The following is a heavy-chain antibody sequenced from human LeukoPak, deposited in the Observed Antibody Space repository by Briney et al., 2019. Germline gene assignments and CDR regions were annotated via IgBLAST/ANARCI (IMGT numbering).Heavy chain of an antibody. V-gene: IGHV3-48*03. Sequence: GGSLRLSCAASGFTFSSYEMNWVRQAPGKGLEWVSYISSSGSTIYYADSVKGRFTISRDNAKNALYLQMDSLRADDTAVYYCAGVDAAMPDAFDIWGQGTTVTVSS. CDR1: GFTFSSYE. D-gene: IGHD5-18*01. J-gene: IGHJ3*02. CDR3: AGVDAAMPDAFDI. CDR2: ISSSGSTI.